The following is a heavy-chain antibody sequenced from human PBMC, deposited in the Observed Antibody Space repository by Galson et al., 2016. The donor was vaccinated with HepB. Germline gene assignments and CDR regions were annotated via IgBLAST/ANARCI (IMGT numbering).Heavy chain of an antibody. J-gene: IGHJ4*02. CDR1: GGSIRSDEYF. CDR2: IYHTGTT. CDR3: ARDSVQFRGSDY. D-gene: IGHD3-10*01. V-gene: IGHV4-31*03. Sequence: LSLTCTVSGGSIRSDEYFWSWIRQHPGKGLEWIGYIYHTGTTYYNPSLKSRVTISVDRSNNQFSLEVNSVTAADTAVYYCARDSVQFRGSDYWGRGTLVIVSS.